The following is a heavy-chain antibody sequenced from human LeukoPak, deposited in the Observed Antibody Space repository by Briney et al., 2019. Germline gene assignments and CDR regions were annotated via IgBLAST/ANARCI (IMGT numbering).Heavy chain of an antibody. D-gene: IGHD2-15*01. V-gene: IGHV3-30*02. CDR3: AKDFRLRLLLPGQYFQH. CDR1: GFTFSSYG. CDR2: IRYDGSNK. J-gene: IGHJ1*01. Sequence: PGGSLRLSCAASGFTFSSYGMHWVRQAPGKGLEWVAFIRYDGSNKYYADSVKGRFTISRDNSKNTLYLQMNSLRAEDTAVYYCAKDFRLRLLLPGQYFQHWGQGTLVTVSS.